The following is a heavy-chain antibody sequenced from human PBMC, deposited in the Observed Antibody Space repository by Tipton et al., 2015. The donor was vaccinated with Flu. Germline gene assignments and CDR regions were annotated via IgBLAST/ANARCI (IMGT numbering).Heavy chain of an antibody. CDR3: ARLGNDYDSGNYYSWFDP. CDR1: GYSISSGYY. J-gene: IGHJ5*02. D-gene: IGHD3-10*01. Sequence: LRLSCAVSGYSISSGYYWGWIRQPPGKGLEWIGSIRHSRNTYYNPSLKSRVTISLDTSKNQFSLKLSSVTAADTAVYYCARLGNDYDSGNYYSWFDPWGQGTLVTVSS. V-gene: IGHV4-38-2*01. CDR2: IRHSRNT.